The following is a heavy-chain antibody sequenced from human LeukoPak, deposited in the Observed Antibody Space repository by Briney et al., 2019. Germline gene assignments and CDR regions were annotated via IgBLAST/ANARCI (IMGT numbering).Heavy chain of an antibody. V-gene: IGHV3-21*01. CDR3: ARGGDSSGYYYYYYGMDV. D-gene: IGHD3-22*01. Sequence: GGSLRLSCAASGFTFSSYSMNWVRQAPGKGLEWVSSISSSSSYIYYADSVKGRVTISRDNAKNSLYLQMNSLRAEDTAVYYCARGGDSSGYYYYYYGMDVWGQGTTVTVSS. CDR2: ISSSSSYI. J-gene: IGHJ6*02. CDR1: GFTFSSYS.